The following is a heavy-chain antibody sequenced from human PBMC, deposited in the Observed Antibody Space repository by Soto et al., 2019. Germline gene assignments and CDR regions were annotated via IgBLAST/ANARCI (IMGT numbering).Heavy chain of an antibody. CDR2: ITSGSSYI. CDR3: ARGGSGSVARRIQSDF. J-gene: IGHJ4*02. CDR1: GFTFSSYA. D-gene: IGHD4-4*01. Sequence: GGSLRLSCSASGFTFSSYAMHWVRPVPGKGLEWVSCITSGSSYIYYADSVKGRFTISRDNAKNLLYLQMNSLRVEDTAVYYCARGGSGSVARRIQSDFWGQGALVTVSS. V-gene: IGHV3-21*01.